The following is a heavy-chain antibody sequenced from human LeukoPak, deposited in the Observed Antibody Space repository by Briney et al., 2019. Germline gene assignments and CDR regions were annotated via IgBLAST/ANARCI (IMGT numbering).Heavy chain of an antibody. D-gene: IGHD2-2*01. CDR3: ARSDIVVVPAATFDY. CDR1: GGSISSYY. J-gene: IGHJ4*02. Sequence: SETLSLTCTVSGGSISSYYWSWVRQPPGKGLEWIGYTYYSGSTNYNPSLKSRVTISVDTSKNQFSLKLSSVTAADTAAYYCARSDIVVVPAATFDYWGQVILVTVSS. V-gene: IGHV4-59*01. CDR2: TYYSGST.